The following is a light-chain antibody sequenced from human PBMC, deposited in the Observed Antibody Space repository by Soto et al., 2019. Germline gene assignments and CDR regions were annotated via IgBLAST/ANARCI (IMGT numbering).Light chain of an antibody. Sequence: QSVLTQPASVSGSPGQSITISCTGTSSDVGAYNYVSWYQHPPGKAPKLMIYDVSNRPSGVSRRFSGSKSGNTASLTISWLQAEDEADYYCSSYTSNSPWVFGGGTQLTVL. CDR1: SSDVGAYNY. V-gene: IGLV2-14*03. J-gene: IGLJ7*01. CDR3: SSYTSNSPWV. CDR2: DVS.